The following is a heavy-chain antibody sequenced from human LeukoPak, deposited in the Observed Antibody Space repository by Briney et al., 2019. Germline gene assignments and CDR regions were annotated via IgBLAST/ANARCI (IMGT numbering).Heavy chain of an antibody. Sequence: ASVKVSCKASGYTFTSYGISWVRQAPGQGLEWMGWISAYNGDTNYAQKLQGGVTMTTDTSTSTAYMELRSLRSDDTAVYYCARAVTMVRGVIIAPSYFDYWGQGTLVTVSS. D-gene: IGHD3-10*01. V-gene: IGHV1-18*01. CDR2: ISAYNGDT. CDR1: GYTFTSYG. J-gene: IGHJ4*02. CDR3: ARAVTMVRGVIIAPSYFDY.